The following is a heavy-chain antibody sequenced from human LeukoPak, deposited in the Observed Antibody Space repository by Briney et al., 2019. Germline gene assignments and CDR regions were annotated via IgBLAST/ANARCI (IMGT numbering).Heavy chain of an antibody. D-gene: IGHD6-19*01. CDR1: GFIFSSCV. J-gene: IGHJ4*02. V-gene: IGHV3-23*01. CDR3: ARDVSGWYSTGFAY. Sequence: GGSLRLSCAASGFIFSSCVMSWVRQAPGKGLELVSVICGSGGDTYCADSVKGRFTVSRDNSKNTLFLQMNSLRAEDTAVYFCARDVSGWYSTGFAYWGQGTLVTVSS. CDR2: ICGSGGDT.